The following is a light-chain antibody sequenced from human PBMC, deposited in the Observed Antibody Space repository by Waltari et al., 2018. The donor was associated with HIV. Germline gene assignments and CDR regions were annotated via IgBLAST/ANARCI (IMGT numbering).Light chain of an antibody. V-gene: IGLV1-44*01. J-gene: IGLJ2*01. CDR3: AAWDDSLDGL. CDR1: RSNIGSNP. CDR2: DND. Sequence: QSVLTQPPSASGTPGQRVTIFCSGRRSNIGSNPVSWYKQLPGTAPKLLISDNDPRPSGVPDGFAGSKSGTPAALAISGRQSEDEGDYYCAAWDDSLDGLFGGGTKLTV.